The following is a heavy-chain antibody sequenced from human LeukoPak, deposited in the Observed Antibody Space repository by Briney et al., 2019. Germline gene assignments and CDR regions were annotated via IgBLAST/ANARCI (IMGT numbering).Heavy chain of an antibody. J-gene: IGHJ4*02. V-gene: IGHV1-3*01. D-gene: IGHD3-22*01. CDR1: GYTFTTYA. CDR2: INAGNGNT. CDR3: ARDLGVVVIPTGEYYFDY. Sequence: GASVKVSCKASGYTFTTYAMHWVRQAPGQRLKWMGWINAGNGNTKYSQKFQGRVTFTRDTSASTAYVELSSLRSEGTAVYYCARDLGVVVIPTGEYYFDYWGQGTLVSVSS.